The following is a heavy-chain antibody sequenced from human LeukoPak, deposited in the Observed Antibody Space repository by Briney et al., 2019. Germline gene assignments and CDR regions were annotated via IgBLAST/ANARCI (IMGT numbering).Heavy chain of an antibody. D-gene: IGHD3-10*01. Sequence: SETLSLTCTVSGGSISSYYWSWIRQPPGKGLEWIGYIYYSGSTNYNRSLKTRVTISVDTSKNQFSLKLSSVTAANTAVYYCARHVKFYYYGSGSSGYDAFDIWGQGTMVTVSS. CDR1: GGSISSYY. V-gene: IGHV4-59*08. CDR3: ARHVKFYYYGSGSSGYDAFDI. CDR2: IYYSGST. J-gene: IGHJ3*02.